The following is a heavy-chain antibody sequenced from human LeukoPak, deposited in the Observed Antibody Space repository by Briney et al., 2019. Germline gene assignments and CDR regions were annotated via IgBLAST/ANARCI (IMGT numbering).Heavy chain of an antibody. Sequence: PSETLSLTCTVSGGSISSYYWSWIRQPAGKGLEWIGRIYTSGSTNYNPSLKSRVTMSVDTSKNQFSLKLSSVTAADTAVYYCARGQYYYDSSGYYPKGNFDYWGQGTLVTVSS. CDR2: IYTSGST. D-gene: IGHD3-22*01. CDR1: GGSISSYY. V-gene: IGHV4-4*07. CDR3: ARGQYYYDSSGYYPKGNFDY. J-gene: IGHJ4*02.